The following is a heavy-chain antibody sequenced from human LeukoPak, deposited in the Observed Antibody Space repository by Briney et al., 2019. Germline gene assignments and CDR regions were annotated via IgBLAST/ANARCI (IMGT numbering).Heavy chain of an antibody. Sequence: ASVKVSCKASGYTFTSYDINWVRQATGQGLEWMGWMNPNSGNTGYAQKFQGRVTMPRNTSISTAYMELSSLRSEDTAVYYCARVLGGRNKPAYKFDYWGQGTLVTVSS. CDR3: ARVLGGRNKPAYKFDY. CDR1: GYTFTSYD. CDR2: MNPNSGNT. V-gene: IGHV1-8*01. D-gene: IGHD1-14*01. J-gene: IGHJ4*02.